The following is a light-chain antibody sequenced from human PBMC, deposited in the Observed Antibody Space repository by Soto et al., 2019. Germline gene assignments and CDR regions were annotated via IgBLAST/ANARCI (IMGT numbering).Light chain of an antibody. CDR3: AGWDDSLSGVG. Sequence: QSVLTQPPSAYGTPVPRVTISWSGSSSNIASNYVYWYQQFPGTAPKLLIYRNNQRPSGVPDRFSGSKSGTSASLAISGLRCEDEADYYCAGWDDSLSGVGVGGGTKLTVL. J-gene: IGLJ2*01. V-gene: IGLV1-47*01. CDR2: RNN. CDR1: SSNIASNY.